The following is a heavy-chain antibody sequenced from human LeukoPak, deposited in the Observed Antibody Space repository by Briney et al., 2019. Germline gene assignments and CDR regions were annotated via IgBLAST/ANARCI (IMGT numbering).Heavy chain of an antibody. D-gene: IGHD3-10*01. V-gene: IGHV3-23*01. Sequence: GGSLRLSCAASGFTFSSYAMNWVRQAPGKGLEWVSAISGSGGATYYADSVKGRFTMSIDNSKNTLYLQMNSLRAEDTAVYYCAKGAYYHGSGRYFDYWGQGTLVTVSS. CDR2: ISGSGGAT. CDR1: GFTFSSYA. CDR3: AKGAYYHGSGRYFDY. J-gene: IGHJ4*02.